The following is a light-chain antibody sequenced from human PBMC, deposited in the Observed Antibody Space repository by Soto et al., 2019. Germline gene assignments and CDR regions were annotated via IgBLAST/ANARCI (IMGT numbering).Light chain of an antibody. Sequence: TVMTQSPDTLSVSPGERATLSCRASRSVSSYLAWYQQKPGQAPRLLIYDASNRATGIPARFSGSGSGTDFTLTISSLEPADFAVYYCQQRSSWPLTFGGGTKVDI. CDR2: DAS. CDR1: RSVSSY. J-gene: IGKJ4*01. V-gene: IGKV3-11*01. CDR3: QQRSSWPLT.